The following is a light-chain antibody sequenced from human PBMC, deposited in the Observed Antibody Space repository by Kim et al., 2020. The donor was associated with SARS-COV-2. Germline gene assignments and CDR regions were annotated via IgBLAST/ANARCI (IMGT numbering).Light chain of an antibody. CDR2: QDT. CDR3: QAWDSSTHVV. J-gene: IGLJ2*01. Sequence: SYELTQPPTVSMSPGQTASITCSGDKLGNKYASWYQLKPGQSPLLVIYQDTKRPSGIPERFSGSNSGNTATLTISGTQAMDEADYFCQAWDSSTHVVFGG. V-gene: IGLV3-1*01. CDR1: KLGNKY.